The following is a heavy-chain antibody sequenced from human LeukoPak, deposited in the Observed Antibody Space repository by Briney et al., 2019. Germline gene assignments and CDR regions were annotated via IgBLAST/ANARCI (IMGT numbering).Heavy chain of an antibody. D-gene: IGHD4-17*01. Sequence: GGSLRLSCAASGFTFSSNAMSWVRQARGKGLEWVSAISAGGGSTFYADSVKGRFTISRDYSKNTLYLQMNSLRAEDTALYYGARTEMGDYVRFPNDYWGQGTLVTVSS. V-gene: IGHV3-23*01. CDR2: ISAGGGST. J-gene: IGHJ4*02. CDR1: GFTFSSNA. CDR3: ARTEMGDYVRFPNDY.